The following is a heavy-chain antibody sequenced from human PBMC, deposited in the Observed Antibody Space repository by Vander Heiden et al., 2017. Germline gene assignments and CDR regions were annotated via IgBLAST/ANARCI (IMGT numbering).Heavy chain of an antibody. Sequence: EVQLVESGGDLVQPGRSLRLSCTASAFTLGAYAMTWFRQTPGKGLEWVGFIRSKAYGGTAEYAASVKGRFTISREDDKSIAYLQMNSLNTEDTGVYYCSRVTARRNYWGQGTLVTVSS. CDR2: IRSKAYGGTA. CDR3: SRVTARRNY. D-gene: IGHD6-6*01. V-gene: IGHV3-49*03. J-gene: IGHJ4*02. CDR1: AFTLGAYA.